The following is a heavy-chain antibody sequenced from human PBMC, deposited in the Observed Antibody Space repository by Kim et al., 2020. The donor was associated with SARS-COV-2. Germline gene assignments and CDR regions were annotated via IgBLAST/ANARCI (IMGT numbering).Heavy chain of an antibody. Sequence: GGSLRLSCAASGFTFSRDGMGWGRQAPGKGLEWVADIKQDGGEKYHVDSVKGRFTISKDNANNALYLQMDSLRAEDTAVYYCARELGNHYDYAWGIDYWGQRTIVTVSS. D-gene: IGHD3-16*01. J-gene: IGHJ4*02. CDR1: GFTFSRDG. V-gene: IGHV3-7*03. CDR2: IKQDGGEK. CDR3: ARELGNHYDYAWGIDY.